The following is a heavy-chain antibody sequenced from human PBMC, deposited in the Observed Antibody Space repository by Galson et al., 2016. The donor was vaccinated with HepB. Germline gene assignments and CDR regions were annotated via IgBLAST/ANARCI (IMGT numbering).Heavy chain of an antibody. CDR1: GFTFSSYW. J-gene: IGHJ3*02. D-gene: IGHD4-23*01. CDR3: ARDMGGDYGGNSGAFDI. V-gene: IGHV3-7*01. Sequence: SLRLSCAVSGFTFSSYWMNWVRQAPGKGLEWVANIKQDGSDKYSVDSVKGRFTISRDNAKNALYLQMNSLRAEDTAVYYCARDMGGDYGGNSGAFDIWGQGTVVTVSS. CDR2: IKQDGSDK.